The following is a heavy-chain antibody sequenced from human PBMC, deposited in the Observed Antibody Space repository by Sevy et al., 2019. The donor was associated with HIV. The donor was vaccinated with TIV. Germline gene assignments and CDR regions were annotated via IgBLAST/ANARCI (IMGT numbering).Heavy chain of an antibody. V-gene: IGHV3-33*01. CDR2: IWYDGSSK. D-gene: IGHD3-10*01. Sequence: GGSLRLSCVASQFNFDTYAIHWVRQAPGKGLEWVAMIWYDGSSKDYAESVKGRFAISRDNSQNTAFLQMNSLRAEDTCFYYCATNMVHAGAYDSYFNVWGQGSLVTVSS. CDR3: ATNMVHAGAYDSYFNV. CDR1: QFNFDTYA. J-gene: IGHJ4*02.